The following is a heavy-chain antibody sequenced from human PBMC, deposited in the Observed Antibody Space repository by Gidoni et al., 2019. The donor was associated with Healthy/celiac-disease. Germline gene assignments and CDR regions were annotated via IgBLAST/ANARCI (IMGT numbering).Heavy chain of an antibody. J-gene: IGHJ4*02. D-gene: IGHD4-17*01. CDR2: INHSGST. CDR1: GGSFSGYY. CDR3: ARGPSYGGNSGSVFDY. Sequence: QVQLQQWGAGLFTPSETLSLTCAVDGGSFSGYYWIWLRQPPGKGLEWIGEINHSGSTNYNPSLKSRVTISVDTSKNQFSLKLSSVTAADTAVYYCARGPSYGGNSGSVFDYWGQGTLVTVSS. V-gene: IGHV4-34*01.